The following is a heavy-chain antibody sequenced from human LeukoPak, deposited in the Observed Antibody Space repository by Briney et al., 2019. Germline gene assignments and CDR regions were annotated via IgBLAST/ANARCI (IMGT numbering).Heavy chain of an antibody. CDR3: AKSRAPTADPDAFDV. V-gene: IGHV3-30*02. CDR1: GFIFKNYG. D-gene: IGHD1-14*01. CDR2: IRFGGRNE. J-gene: IGHJ3*01. Sequence: GGSLRLSCIGSGFIFKNYGIHWVRQAPGKGLEWVAFIRFGGRNEYYADSVKGRFTISRDNSKNLLYLEMNRLRLDDTAVYYCAKSRAPTADPDAFDVWGQGTMVTVYS.